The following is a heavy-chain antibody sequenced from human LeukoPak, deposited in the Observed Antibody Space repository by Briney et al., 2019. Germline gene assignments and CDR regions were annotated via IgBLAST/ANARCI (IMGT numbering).Heavy chain of an antibody. CDR1: GYTFTSYD. Sequence: ASVKVSCKTSGYTFTSYDINWVRQAPGQGLEWMGWMNPNTGHTAYAHKFQGRVTMTRASSITTAYMELSSLTYGDTATYYCARSHYYYMDVWGKATTVTITS. J-gene: IGHJ6*03. CDR3: ARSHYYYMDV. V-gene: IGHV1-8*01. CDR2: MNPNTGHT.